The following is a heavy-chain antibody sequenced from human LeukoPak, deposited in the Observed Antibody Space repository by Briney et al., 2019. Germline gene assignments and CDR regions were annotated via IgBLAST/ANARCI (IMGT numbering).Heavy chain of an antibody. Sequence: GGSLRLSCAASGFTFTSYAMSWVRQAPGKGLEWVSAISGSGSSTYYPGSVKGRFTISRENAKNSLYLQMNSLRAGDTAVYYCARGQLVGGWSWFDPWGQGTLVTVSS. CDR1: GFTFTSYA. CDR3: ARGQLVGGWSWFDP. V-gene: IGHV3-23*01. D-gene: IGHD6-13*01. CDR2: ISGSGSST. J-gene: IGHJ5*02.